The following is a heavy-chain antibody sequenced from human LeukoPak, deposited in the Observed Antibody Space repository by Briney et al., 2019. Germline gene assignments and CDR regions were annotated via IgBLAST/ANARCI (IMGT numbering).Heavy chain of an antibody. CDR1: GFTFSTYA. D-gene: IGHD3-10*01. J-gene: IGHJ4*02. Sequence: PGGSLRLSCAASGFTFSTYAMDWVRQAPGKGLEWVSGISITGGATYYAESVKGRFTISRDNSKSTLYLQMSSLRADDTAVYYCAKKGSGSYYSALDYWGQGTLVTVS. V-gene: IGHV3-23*01. CDR2: ISITGGAT. CDR3: AKKGSGSYYSALDY.